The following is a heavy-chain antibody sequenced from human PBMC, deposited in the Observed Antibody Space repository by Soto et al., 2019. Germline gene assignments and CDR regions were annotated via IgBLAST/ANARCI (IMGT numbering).Heavy chain of an antibody. Sequence: GGSLRLSCAASGFTFRNNVMNWVRQAPGRGLQWVSGITDNGGSTYYADSVKGRFTISRVNADNSVYLQMNSLRAEDTAVYYCVRDASGIRGYGHWGQGTLVTVSS. V-gene: IGHV3-23*01. CDR1: GFTFRNNV. D-gene: IGHD2-15*01. CDR2: ITDNGGST. CDR3: VRDASGIRGYGH. J-gene: IGHJ4*02.